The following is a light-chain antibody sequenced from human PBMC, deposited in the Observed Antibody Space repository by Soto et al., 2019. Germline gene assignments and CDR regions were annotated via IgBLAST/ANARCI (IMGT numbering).Light chain of an antibody. CDR2: AAS. CDR3: QQYASTFPIT. Sequence: IGVTQSPGTLSLNQGERATLSCRASQSVSSGFFAWYQQNPGQAPRLLIYAASSRAPGIPDRISGSGSGTDFTLTSSRRVPHDVAVNYYQQYASTFPITFAQGTRLEIK. CDR1: QSVSSGF. J-gene: IGKJ5*01. V-gene: IGKV3-20*01.